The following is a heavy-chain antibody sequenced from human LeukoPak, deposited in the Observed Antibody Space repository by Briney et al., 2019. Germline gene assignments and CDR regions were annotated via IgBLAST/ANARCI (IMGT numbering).Heavy chain of an antibody. Sequence: GGSLRLSCAASGFPFSTYGMHWVRQAPGKGLEWVAVIWYDGSNKYYADSVKGRFTISRDNSKNTLYLQMNSLRAEDTAVYYCARRKQQLGPYYYYYGMDVWGQGTTVTVSS. D-gene: IGHD6-13*01. J-gene: IGHJ6*02. V-gene: IGHV3-33*01. CDR2: IWYDGSNK. CDR1: GFPFSTYG. CDR3: ARRKQQLGPYYYYYGMDV.